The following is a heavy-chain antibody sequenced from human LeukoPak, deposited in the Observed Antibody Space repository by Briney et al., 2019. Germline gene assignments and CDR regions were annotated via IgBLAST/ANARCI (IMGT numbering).Heavy chain of an antibody. CDR2: IKQDGSEK. D-gene: IGHD3-10*01. V-gene: IGHV3-7*03. J-gene: IGHJ2*01. CDR1: GFTFSSYS. Sequence: GGSLRLSCAASGFTFSSYSMNWVRQAPGKGLEWVANIKQDGSEKYYVDSVKGRCTISRDNAKNSLYLQMNSLRAGDTALYYCAKDRRHTVSGGYFDLWGRGTLVIVSS. CDR3: AKDRRHTVSGGYFDL.